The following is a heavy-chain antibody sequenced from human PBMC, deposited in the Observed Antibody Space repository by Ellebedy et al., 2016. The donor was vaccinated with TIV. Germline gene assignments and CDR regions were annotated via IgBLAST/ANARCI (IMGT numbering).Heavy chain of an antibody. CDR3: ARGGELPPLSLFDY. CDR2: INPSGGST. D-gene: IGHD1-26*01. J-gene: IGHJ4*02. Sequence: ASVKVSXXASGYTFTSYYMHWVRQAPGQGLEWMGIINPSGGSTSYAQKFQGRVTMTRDTSISTAYMELSRLRSDDTAVYYCARGGELPPLSLFDYWGQGTLVTVSS. CDR1: GYTFTSYY. V-gene: IGHV1-46*01.